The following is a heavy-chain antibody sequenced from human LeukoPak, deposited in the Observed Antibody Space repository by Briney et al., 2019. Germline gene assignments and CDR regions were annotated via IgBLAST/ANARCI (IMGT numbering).Heavy chain of an antibody. J-gene: IGHJ4*02. CDR2: ISGSGGST. Sequence: GGSLRLSCAASGFTFSSYAMSWVRQASGKGLEWVSAISGSGGSTYYADSVKGRFTISRDNSKNTLYLQMNSLRAEDTAVYYCANGQLWSPSHWGQGTLVTVSS. D-gene: IGHD5-18*01. V-gene: IGHV3-23*01. CDR1: GFTFSSYA. CDR3: ANGQLWSPSH.